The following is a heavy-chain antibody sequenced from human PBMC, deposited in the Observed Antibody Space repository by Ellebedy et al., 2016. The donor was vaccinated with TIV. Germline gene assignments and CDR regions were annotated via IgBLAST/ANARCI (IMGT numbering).Heavy chain of an antibody. CDR1: GGSISSSSYY. V-gene: IGHV4-39*07. CDR3: ARERGWFDP. Sequence: SETLSLTXTVSGGSISSSSYYWGWIRQPPGKGLEWIGSIYYSGSTYYNPSLKSRVTISVDTSKNQFSLKLSSVTAADTAVYYCARERGWFDPWGQGTLVTVSS. J-gene: IGHJ5*02. CDR2: IYYSGST.